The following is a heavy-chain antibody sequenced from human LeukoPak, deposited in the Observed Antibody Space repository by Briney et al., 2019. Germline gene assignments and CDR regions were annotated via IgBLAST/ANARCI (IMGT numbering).Heavy chain of an antibody. CDR2: IGATQTYI. CDR3: ARGIHFRNVWHVRE. CDR1: GFTFATYT. J-gene: IGHJ4*02. Sequence: GGSLGLSCTGAGFTFATYTFNWVRQAPGKGLEWVASIGATQTYIYYADSVKGRFTVSRDNSENTLHLEMNNLRHDDTAIYYCARGIHFRNVWHVREWGQGTLLTVSS. D-gene: IGHD1-26*01. V-gene: IGHV3-21*01.